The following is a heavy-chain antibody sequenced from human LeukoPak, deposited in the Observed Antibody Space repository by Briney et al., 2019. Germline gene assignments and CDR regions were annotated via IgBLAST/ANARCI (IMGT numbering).Heavy chain of an antibody. CDR2: IYYGGST. J-gene: IGHJ1*01. CDR1: GGSISSHY. Sequence: SETLSLTCTVSGGSISSHYWSWIRQPPGKGLEWIGYIYYGGSTNYNPSLKSRVTISLDTSKNQFSLRLSSVTAADTAVYYCASRDYYDSSGYYYGGFQHWGQGTLVTVSS. V-gene: IGHV4-59*11. D-gene: IGHD3-22*01. CDR3: ASRDYYDSSGYYYGGFQH.